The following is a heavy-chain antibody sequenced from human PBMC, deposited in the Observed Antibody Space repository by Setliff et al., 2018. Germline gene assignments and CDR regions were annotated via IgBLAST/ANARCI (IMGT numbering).Heavy chain of an antibody. CDR1: GMSFSEHY. D-gene: IGHD2-15*01. J-gene: IGHJ5*02. CDR2: IYDSGSS. V-gene: IGHV4-34*01. Sequence: PSETLSLTCVVDGMSFSEHYWAWLRQAPGKGLEWIGNIYDSGSSNYNASLKSRLIITRDTSKNQISLKLTSVTAADTAVYYCGRGFSRIEGWGNWFDPWGQGILVTVSS. CDR3: GRGFSRIEGWGNWFDP.